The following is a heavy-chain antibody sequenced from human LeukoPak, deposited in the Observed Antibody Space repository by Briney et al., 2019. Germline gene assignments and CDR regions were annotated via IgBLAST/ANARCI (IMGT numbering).Heavy chain of an antibody. J-gene: IGHJ5*02. CDR3: AKGRSSSRYQYNWFDP. V-gene: IGHV3-23*01. CDR1: GFTFSSYA. D-gene: IGHD6-13*01. Sequence: PGGSLRLSCAASGFTFSSYAMSWVRQAPGKGLEWVSAISGSGGSTYYADSVKGRFTISRDNSKNTLYLQMNSLRAEDTAVYYCAKGRSSSRYQYNWFDPWGQGTLVTVSS. CDR2: ISGSGGST.